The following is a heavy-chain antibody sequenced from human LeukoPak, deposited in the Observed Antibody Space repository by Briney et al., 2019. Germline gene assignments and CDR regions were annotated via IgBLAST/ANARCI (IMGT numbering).Heavy chain of an antibody. CDR1: GFTFSSYA. D-gene: IGHD6-19*01. Sequence: PGGSLRLSCAASGFTFSSYAMHWVRQAPGKGLEWVAVISYDGSNKYYADSVKGRFTISRDNFKNTLYLQMNSLRAEDTAVYYCARDAGGYYSSGWYYFDYWGQGTLVTVSS. CDR3: ARDAGGYYSSGWYYFDY. V-gene: IGHV3-30*04. J-gene: IGHJ4*02. CDR2: ISYDGSNK.